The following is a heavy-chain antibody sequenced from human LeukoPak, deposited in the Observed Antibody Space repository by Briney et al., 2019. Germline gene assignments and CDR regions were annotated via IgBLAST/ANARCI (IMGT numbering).Heavy chain of an antibody. CDR1: GFTFRSYA. J-gene: IGHJ4*02. CDR3: ARDSGSGNNDY. Sequence: GGSLRLSCAASGFTFRSYAMHWVRQAPGKGLEWVAVISYDGDDGSNIYYADSVKGRFTISRDNSKSTLYLQMNSLRPEDTAVYYCARDSGSGNNDYWGQGTLVTVSS. V-gene: IGHV3-30-3*01. CDR2: ISYDGDDGSNI. D-gene: IGHD1-26*01.